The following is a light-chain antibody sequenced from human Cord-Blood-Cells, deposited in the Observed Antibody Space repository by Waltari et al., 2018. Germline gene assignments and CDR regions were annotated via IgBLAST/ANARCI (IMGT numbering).Light chain of an antibody. V-gene: IGLV2-14*01. CDR2: EVS. CDR1: RSDVGGYNY. J-gene: IGLJ1*01. Sequence: QSALTQPASVSGSPGQSIPISCTGTRSDVGGYNYVSWYQQHPGKAPKLMIYEVSNRPSGVSNRFSGSKSGNTASLTISGLQAEDEADYYCSSYTSSSPYVFGTGTKVTVL. CDR3: SSYTSSSPYV.